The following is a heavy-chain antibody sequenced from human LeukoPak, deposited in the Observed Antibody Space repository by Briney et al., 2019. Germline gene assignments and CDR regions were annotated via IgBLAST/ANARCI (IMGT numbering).Heavy chain of an antibody. J-gene: IGHJ5*02. Sequence: ASVKVSCKASGYTFTGYYMHWVRQAPGQGLEWMGSINPNSGGTNYAQKFQGRVTMTRDTSISTAYMELSRLRSDDTAVYYCARVGVLMVYAIHNWFDPWGQGTLVTVSS. D-gene: IGHD2-8*01. CDR3: ARVGVLMVYAIHNWFDP. CDR2: INPNSGGT. V-gene: IGHV1-2*02. CDR1: GYTFTGYY.